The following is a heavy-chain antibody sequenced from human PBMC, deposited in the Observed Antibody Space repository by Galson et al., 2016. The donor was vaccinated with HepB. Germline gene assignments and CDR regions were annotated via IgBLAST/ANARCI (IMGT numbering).Heavy chain of an antibody. D-gene: IGHD2-21*01. J-gene: IGHJ6*03. V-gene: IGHV4-39*01. CDR3: ATCGTPYASEAYYYYYYMDV. Sequence: SETLSLTCTVSGGSISSTTYYCWIRQPPGGGLEWIGSVNYIGYAYKNPSLKSRVSISVDTSRNQFSLKLSSVTAADTAVYFCATCGTPYASEAYYYYYYMDVWGKGTTVTVSS. CDR1: GGSISSTTYY. CDR2: VNYIGYA.